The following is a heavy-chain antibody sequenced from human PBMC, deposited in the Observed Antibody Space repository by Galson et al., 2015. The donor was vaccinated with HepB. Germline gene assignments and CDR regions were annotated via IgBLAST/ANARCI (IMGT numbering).Heavy chain of an antibody. CDR3: AREDIVVVPAAILDGMDV. Sequence: SVKVSCKASGYTFTRYYMHWVRQAPGQGLEWMGIINPSGGSTSYAQKFQGRVPMTRDTSTSTAYMELSSLRSEDTAVYYCAREDIVVVPAAILDGMDVWGQGTTVTVSS. CDR1: GYTFTRYY. V-gene: IGHV1-46*01. J-gene: IGHJ6*02. D-gene: IGHD2-2*02. CDR2: INPSGGST.